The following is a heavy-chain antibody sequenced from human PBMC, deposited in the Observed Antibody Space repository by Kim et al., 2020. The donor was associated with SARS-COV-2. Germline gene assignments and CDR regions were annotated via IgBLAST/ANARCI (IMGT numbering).Heavy chain of an antibody. D-gene: IGHD2-2*01. Sequence: YAQKFQGRVTITADESTSTAYMELSSLRSEDTAVYYCARVFKYVGDWFDPWGQGTLVTVSS. J-gene: IGHJ5*02. V-gene: IGHV1-69*01. CDR3: ARVFKYVGDWFDP.